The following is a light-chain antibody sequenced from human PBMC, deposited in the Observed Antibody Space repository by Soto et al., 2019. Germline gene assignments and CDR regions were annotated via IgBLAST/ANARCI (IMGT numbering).Light chain of an antibody. V-gene: IGKV1-39*01. CDR2: AAS. CDR3: QQSKGTPPT. Sequence: DIQMTQSPSSLSAFVGDRVSITCRASQSIGNYLNWYQQKPGKAPKLLIYAASSLYSGVPSRLSGSGSGTDFTLTISSLQPEDFGTYYCQQSKGTPPTFGQGTKVEIK. J-gene: IGKJ1*01. CDR1: QSIGNY.